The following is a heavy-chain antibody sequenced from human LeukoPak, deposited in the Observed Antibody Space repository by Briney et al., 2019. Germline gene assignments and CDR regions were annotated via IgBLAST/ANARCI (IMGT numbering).Heavy chain of an antibody. CDR1: GYSFTAYW. Sequence: GESLKISCRGSGYSFTAYWIAWVRQMPGKGLEWMATIYPGDSATTYSPSFQGQVTISADKSITTAYLQWSSLKASDTAMYYCARPAAGLGGFDYWGQGTLVAVSS. D-gene: IGHD3-16*01. CDR3: ARPAAGLGGFDY. CDR2: IYPGDSAT. J-gene: IGHJ4*02. V-gene: IGHV5-51*01.